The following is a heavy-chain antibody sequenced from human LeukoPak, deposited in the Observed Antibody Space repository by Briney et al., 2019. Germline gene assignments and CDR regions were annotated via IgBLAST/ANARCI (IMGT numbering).Heavy chain of an antibody. V-gene: IGHV3-30*04. D-gene: IGHD6-6*01. J-gene: IGHJ4*02. CDR1: GFTFSSYA. Sequence: GGSLRLSCAASGFTFSSYAMHWVRQAPGKGLEWVAVISYDGSNKYYADSVKGRFTISRDNSKNTLYLQMNSLRAEDTAVYYCAKASSIAARPKYFDYWGQGTLVTVSS. CDR3: AKASSIAARPKYFDY. CDR2: ISYDGSNK.